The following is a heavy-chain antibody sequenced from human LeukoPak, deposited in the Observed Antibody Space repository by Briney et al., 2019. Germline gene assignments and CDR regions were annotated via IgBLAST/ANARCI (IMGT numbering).Heavy chain of an antibody. CDR2: INPDGSYT. CDR3: AKGCRPITIFGVVISYCFDY. V-gene: IGHV3-74*01. J-gene: IGHJ4*02. D-gene: IGHD3-3*01. CDR1: GFTFSDFW. Sequence: GGSLRLSCAASGFTFSDFWMHWVRQAPGKGLVWVSRINPDGSYTSYADSVKGRFTISRDNAKNTLYLQMNSLRAEDTAVYYCAKGCRPITIFGVVISYCFDYWGQGTLVTVSS.